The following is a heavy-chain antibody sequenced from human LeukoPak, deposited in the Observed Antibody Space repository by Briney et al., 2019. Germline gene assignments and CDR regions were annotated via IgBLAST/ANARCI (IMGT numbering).Heavy chain of an antibody. J-gene: IGHJ4*02. CDR1: GYTFTNYY. V-gene: IGHV1-8*02. CDR2: MNPNSGNT. D-gene: IGHD6-13*01. Sequence: GASVKVSCKASGYTFTNYYMHWVRQATGQGLEWMGWMNPNSGNTGYAQKFQGRVTMTRNTSISTAYMELSSLRSEDTAVYYCARGPAAAGIDFDYWGQGTLVTVSS. CDR3: ARGPAAAGIDFDY.